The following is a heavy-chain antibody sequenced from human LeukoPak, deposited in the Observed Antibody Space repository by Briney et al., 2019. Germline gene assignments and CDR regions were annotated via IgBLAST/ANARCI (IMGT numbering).Heavy chain of an antibody. CDR1: GFNFRSYA. V-gene: IGHV3-23*01. CDR2: ITPGGGLK. D-gene: IGHD5-24*01. J-gene: IGHJ6*02. Sequence: AGGSLRLSCVASGFNFRSYAMRWVRQAPGKGLEYVSSITPGGGLKFYANSVRGRFTISRDNSKNTLYLQMDSLTVEDTAVYYCVRQLVPSANAVDVWGQGTTVIVSS. CDR3: VRQLVPSANAVDV.